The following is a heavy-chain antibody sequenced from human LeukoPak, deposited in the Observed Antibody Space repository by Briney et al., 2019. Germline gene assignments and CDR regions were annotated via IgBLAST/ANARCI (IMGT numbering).Heavy chain of an antibody. V-gene: IGHV3-21*01. CDR2: ISSSSSYI. CDR3: ARGSEWELRGDWFDP. Sequence: PGGSLRLSCAASGFTFSSYTMNWVRQAPGRGLEWVSSISSSSSYIYHADSVKGRFTFSRDNAKNSLYLQMNSLRAEDTAVYYCARGSEWELRGDWFDPWGQGTLVTVSS. CDR1: GFTFSSYT. D-gene: IGHD1-26*01. J-gene: IGHJ5*02.